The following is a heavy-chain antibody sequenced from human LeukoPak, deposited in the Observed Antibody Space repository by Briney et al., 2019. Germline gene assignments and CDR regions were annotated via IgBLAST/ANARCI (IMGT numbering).Heavy chain of an antibody. CDR1: GFTFSSYS. J-gene: IGHJ6*02. D-gene: IGHD6-6*01. Sequence: GGSLRLSCAASGFTFSSYSMNWVRQVPGKGLEWVSSISSSSSYIYYADSVKGRFTISRDNAKNSLYLQMNSLRAEDTAVYYCAREWSSSGSKKVGMDVWGQGTTVTVSS. CDR3: AREWSSSGSKKVGMDV. V-gene: IGHV3-21*01. CDR2: ISSSSSYI.